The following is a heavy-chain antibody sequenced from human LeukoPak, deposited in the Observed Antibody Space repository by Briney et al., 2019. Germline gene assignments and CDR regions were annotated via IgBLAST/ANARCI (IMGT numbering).Heavy chain of an antibody. Sequence: SQPLSLTCAISGDSFSSNTAAWYWIRQSPSRGLEWLGRRYYRSKLYYEYAVSVRSRITINADTSKNQLSLQLNSVTPEDTAVYYCARDPSDDQGLDYWGQGTLVTVSS. CDR1: GDSFSSNTAA. CDR3: ARDPSDDQGLDY. V-gene: IGHV6-1*01. J-gene: IGHJ4*02. CDR2: RYYRSKLYY. D-gene: IGHD3-16*01.